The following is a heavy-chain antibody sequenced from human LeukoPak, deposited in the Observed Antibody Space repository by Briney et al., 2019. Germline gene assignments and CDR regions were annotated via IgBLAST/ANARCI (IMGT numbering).Heavy chain of an antibody. CDR2: ISGSGGST. V-gene: IGHV3-23*01. D-gene: IGHD3-10*01. Sequence: GGTLRLSCAASGFTFSSYGMSWVRQAPGKGLEWVSAISGSGGSTYYADSVKGRFTISRDNSKNTLYLQMNSLRAEDTAVYYCAKDYGNFRGVIVGLIQDYWGQGTLVTVSS. J-gene: IGHJ4*02. CDR1: GFTFSSYG. CDR3: AKDYGNFRGVIVGLIQDY.